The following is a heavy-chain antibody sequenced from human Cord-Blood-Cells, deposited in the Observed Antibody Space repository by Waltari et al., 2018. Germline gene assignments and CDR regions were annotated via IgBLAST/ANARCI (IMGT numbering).Heavy chain of an antibody. D-gene: IGHD3-10*01. V-gene: IGHV1-24*01. CDR2: FDPEEGET. J-gene: IGHJ4*02. Sequence: QVQLVQSGAEVKKPGASVKVSCKVSGYTLTELPMHWVRQAPGKGLEWMGGFDPEEGETIYAKKFKGRVTMTEDTSTDTAYMELSSLRSEDTAVYYCATEFKGYGSGSYYFDYWGQGTLVTVSS. CDR1: GYTLTELP. CDR3: ATEFKGYGSGSYYFDY.